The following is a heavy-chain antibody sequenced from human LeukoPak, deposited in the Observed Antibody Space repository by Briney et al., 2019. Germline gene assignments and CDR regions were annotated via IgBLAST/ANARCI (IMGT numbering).Heavy chain of an antibody. Sequence: PGGSLRLSCAASGFTFSTYGISWVRQAPGKGLEWVSAITGSGDFTKYADSVKGRFTISRDNSKNIVYLQMNSLRVEDTALYCCTKRITATTPFDSWGQGTLVIVSS. V-gene: IGHV3-23*01. CDR1: GFTFSTYG. J-gene: IGHJ4*02. CDR2: ITGSGDFT. CDR3: TKRITATTPFDS. D-gene: IGHD4-17*01.